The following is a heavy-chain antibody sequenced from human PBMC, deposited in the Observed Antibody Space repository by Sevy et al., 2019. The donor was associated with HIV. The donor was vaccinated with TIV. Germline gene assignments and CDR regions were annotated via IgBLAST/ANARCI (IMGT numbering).Heavy chain of an antibody. Sequence: SETLSLTCTVSGGSISSYYWSWIRQPPGKGLEWVGYIYYSGYTNYNPSLKSRVTISLDTSKNQFYLKLSSVTAADTAVYYCETTHYDCTDGHYYYGMDVWGQGTTVTVSS. CDR1: GGSISSYY. CDR3: ETTHYDCTDGHYYYGMDV. J-gene: IGHJ6*02. D-gene: IGHD3-22*01. CDR2: IYYSGYT. V-gene: IGHV4-59*01.